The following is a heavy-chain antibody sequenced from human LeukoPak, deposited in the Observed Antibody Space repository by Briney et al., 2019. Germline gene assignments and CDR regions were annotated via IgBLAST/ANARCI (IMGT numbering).Heavy chain of an antibody. V-gene: IGHV3-30*02. D-gene: IGHD2-21*02. CDR1: GFTFSSYG. J-gene: IGHJ4*02. CDR2: IRYDGSNK. CDR3: AKVGPYCGGDCLDY. Sequence: GGSLRLSCAASGFTFSSYGMRWVRQAPGKGLEWVAFIRYDGSNKYYADSVKGRFTISRDNSKNTLYLQMNSLRAEDTAVYYCAKVGPYCGGDCLDYWGQGTLVTVSS.